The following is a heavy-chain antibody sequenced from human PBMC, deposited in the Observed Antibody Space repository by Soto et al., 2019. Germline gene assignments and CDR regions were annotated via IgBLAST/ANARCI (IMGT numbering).Heavy chain of an antibody. D-gene: IGHD6-19*01. CDR3: AKDPSKAVAGQGGWFAT. CDR2: ISCSGIGK. CDR1: GFSFSSYG. V-gene: IGHV3-30*18. Sequence: GGSLRLSCAASGFSFSSYGLGWVRQAPGKGLEWVASISCSGIGKYYGDSVKGRFTISRDNSKDTMYVQINSLRAEDTALYSCAKDPSKAVAGQGGWFATWGQGP. J-gene: IGHJ5*02.